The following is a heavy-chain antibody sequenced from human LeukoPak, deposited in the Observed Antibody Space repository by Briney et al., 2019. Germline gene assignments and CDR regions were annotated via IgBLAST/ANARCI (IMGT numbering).Heavy chain of an antibody. CDR1: GFTFSSYG. CDR2: VNREGSDK. D-gene: IGHD3-16*01. V-gene: IGHV3-7*01. J-gene: IGHJ6*02. CDR3: ARDGVPGGRDV. Sequence: GGSLRLSCAASGFTFSSYGMHWVRQAPGKGLEWVANVNREGSDKNYVDSVKGRFTISRDNAKNSLYLQMNSLRVEDTAVYYCARDGVPGGRDVWGQGTTVTVS.